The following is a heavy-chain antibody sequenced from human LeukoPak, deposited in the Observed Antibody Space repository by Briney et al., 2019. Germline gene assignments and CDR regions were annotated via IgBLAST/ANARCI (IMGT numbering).Heavy chain of an antibody. Sequence: ASVKVSRKASGYTFTSYDINWVRQATGQGLEWMGWMNPNSGNTGYAQKFQGRVTMTRNTSISTAYMELSSLRSEDTAVYYCAISLVGPFGYFDYWGRGALVTVSS. J-gene: IGHJ4*02. D-gene: IGHD1-26*01. CDR2: MNPNSGNT. CDR1: GYTFTSYD. CDR3: AISLVGPFGYFDY. V-gene: IGHV1-8*01.